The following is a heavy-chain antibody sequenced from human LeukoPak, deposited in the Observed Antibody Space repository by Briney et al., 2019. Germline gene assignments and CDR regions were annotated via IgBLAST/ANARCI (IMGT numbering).Heavy chain of an antibody. Sequence: SETLSLTCTVSGVSISSYYWSWVRQPPGKGLEWIGDIYYSGSTKYNPSHKSRVTISVDTSKNQFSLKLSSVTAADTAVYYCARDRSGVGYSFDYWGQGTLVTVSS. J-gene: IGHJ4*02. CDR1: GVSISSYY. CDR3: ARDRSGVGYSFDY. CDR2: IYYSGST. D-gene: IGHD5-12*01. V-gene: IGHV4-59*01.